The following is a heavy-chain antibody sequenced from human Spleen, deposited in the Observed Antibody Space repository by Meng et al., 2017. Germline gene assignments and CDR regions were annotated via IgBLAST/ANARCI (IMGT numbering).Heavy chain of an antibody. CDR2: IYSGGST. Sequence: GGSLRLSCAASGFTVSSNYMSWVRQAPGKGLEWVSIIYSGGSTYYADSVKGRFTISRDNSKNSVYLQMNSLRAEDTAVYYCATDGVLRYFYWGQGTLVTVSS. D-gene: IGHD3-9*01. J-gene: IGHJ4*02. V-gene: IGHV3-53*01. CDR1: GFTVSSNY. CDR3: ATDGVLRYFY.